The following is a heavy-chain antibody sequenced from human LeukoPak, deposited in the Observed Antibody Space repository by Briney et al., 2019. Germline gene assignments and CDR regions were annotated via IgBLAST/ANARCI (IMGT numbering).Heavy chain of an antibody. J-gene: IGHJ4*02. D-gene: IGHD3-3*01. CDR3: ARAPYDFWSGYSQLYFDY. CDR2: IYYSGST. Sequence: SQTLSLTCTVSGGSISSGGYYWSWIRRHPGKGLEWIGYIYYSGSTYYNPSLKSRVTISVDTSKNQFSLKLSSVTAADTAVYYCARAPYDFWSGYSQLYFDYRGQGTLVTVSS. V-gene: IGHV4-31*03. CDR1: GGSISSGGYY.